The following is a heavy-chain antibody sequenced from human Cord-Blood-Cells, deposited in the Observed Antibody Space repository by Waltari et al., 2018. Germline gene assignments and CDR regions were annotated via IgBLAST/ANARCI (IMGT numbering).Heavy chain of an antibody. CDR2: NSPILGIA. J-gene: IGHJ3*02. CDR1: GGTFSSYA. Sequence: QVQLVQSGAEVKKPGSSVKVSCKASGGTFSSYAISWVRQAPGQGLEWMGRNSPILGIANYAQKFQGRVTITADKSTSTAYMELSSLRSEDTAVYYCARDDLSDAFDIWGQGTMVTVSS. V-gene: IGHV1-69*09. CDR3: ARDDLSDAFDI.